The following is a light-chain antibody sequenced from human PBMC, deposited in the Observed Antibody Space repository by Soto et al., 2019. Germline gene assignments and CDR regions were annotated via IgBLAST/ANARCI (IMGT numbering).Light chain of an antibody. CDR2: DVS. Sequence: QSALTQPASVSGSPGQSITISCTGTSSDVGGYNYVSWYQQHPGKAPKFMIYDVSNRPSGVSNRFPGSKSGNTASLTISGLQAEDEADYYCSSYTTSNTRQIVFGTGTRSPS. CDR1: SSDVGGYNY. CDR3: SSYTTSNTRQIV. J-gene: IGLJ1*01. V-gene: IGLV2-14*01.